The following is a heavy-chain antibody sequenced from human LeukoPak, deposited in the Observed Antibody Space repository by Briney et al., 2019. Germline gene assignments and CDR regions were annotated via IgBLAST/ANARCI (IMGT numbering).Heavy chain of an antibody. CDR1: GYTFIDYY. D-gene: IGHD2-21*02. J-gene: IGHJ3*02. CDR3: AREEREYCGGDCNDAFDI. V-gene: IGHV1-69*13. Sequence: SVKVSCKASGYTFIDYYMHWVRQAPGQGLEWMGGIIPIFGTANYAQKFQGRVTITADESTSTAYMELSSLRSEDTAVYYCAREEREYCGGDCNDAFDIWGQGTMVTVSS. CDR2: IIPIFGTA.